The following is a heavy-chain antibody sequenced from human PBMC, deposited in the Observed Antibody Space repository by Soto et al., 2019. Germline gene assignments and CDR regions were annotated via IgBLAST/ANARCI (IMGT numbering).Heavy chain of an antibody. J-gene: IGHJ5*02. Sequence: SETLSLTCTLSGGSVRAPDWWNWVRQSPDKGLEWIAEVHISGHSNYNPSLRSRVSVSIDSSKNQFYLNLNSVTAADTAIYYCARVRQGCSANNCYFDPWGHGTRVTVSS. CDR3: ARVRQGCSANNCYFDP. CDR1: GGSVRAPDW. CDR2: VHISGHS. V-gene: IGHV4-4*02. D-gene: IGHD1-1*01.